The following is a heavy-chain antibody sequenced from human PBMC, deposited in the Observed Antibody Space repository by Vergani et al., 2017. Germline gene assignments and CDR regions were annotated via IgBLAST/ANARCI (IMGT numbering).Heavy chain of an antibody. J-gene: IGHJ4*02. CDR2: IYYSGST. Sequence: QLQLQESGPGLVKPSETLSLTCTVSGGSISSSSYYWGWIRQPPGKGLEWIGSIYYSGSTYYNPSLKSRVTISVDTSKNQFALKLSSVTAADTAVYYCAGQASLRIAVARDYWGQGTLVTVSS. CDR3: AGQASLRIAVARDY. D-gene: IGHD6-19*01. CDR1: GGSISSSSYY. V-gene: IGHV4-39*01.